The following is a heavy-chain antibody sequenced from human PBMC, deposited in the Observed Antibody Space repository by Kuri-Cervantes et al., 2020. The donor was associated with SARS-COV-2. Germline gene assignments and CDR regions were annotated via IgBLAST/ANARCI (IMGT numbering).Heavy chain of an antibody. CDR1: GFTFSSYE. CDR2: ISSSGSTI. Sequence: GGSLRLSCAASGFTFSSYEMNWVRQAPGKGLEWVSYISSSGSTIYYADSVKGRFTISRDNAKNSLYLQMNSLRAEDTAAYYCAPPVGGNSVPSTWGQGTLVTVSS. V-gene: IGHV3-48*03. CDR3: APPVGGNSVPST. D-gene: IGHD4-23*01. J-gene: IGHJ5*02.